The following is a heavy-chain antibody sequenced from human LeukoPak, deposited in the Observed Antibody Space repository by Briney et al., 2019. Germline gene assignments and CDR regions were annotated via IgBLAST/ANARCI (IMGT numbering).Heavy chain of an antibody. CDR1: GFTFSSYG. Sequence: GGSLRLSCAASGFTFSSYGMHWVRRAPGKGLEWVAVISYDGSNKYYADSVKGRFTISRDNSKNTLYLQMNSLRAEDTAVYYCAKVSSEDSSGYYFVDYWGQGTLVTVSS. V-gene: IGHV3-30*18. J-gene: IGHJ4*02. D-gene: IGHD3-22*01. CDR3: AKVSSEDSSGYYFVDY. CDR2: ISYDGSNK.